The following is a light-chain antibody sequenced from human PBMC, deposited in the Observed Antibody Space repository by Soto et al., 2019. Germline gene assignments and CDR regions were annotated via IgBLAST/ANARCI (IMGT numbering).Light chain of an antibody. CDR1: QSVSSNY. Sequence: EYALTQSPGTLSLSPGDRATLSCRAGQSVSSNYLAWYQQKPGQAPRLLIYGASGRATGVPDRFSGSGSATDLTLTISRLEPEDFAVYYCQQFASSPYTFGPGTRLDI. CDR2: GAS. CDR3: QQFASSPYT. J-gene: IGKJ2*01. V-gene: IGKV3-20*01.